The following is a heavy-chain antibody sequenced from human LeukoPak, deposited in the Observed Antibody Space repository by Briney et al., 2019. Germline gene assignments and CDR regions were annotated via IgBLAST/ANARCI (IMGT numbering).Heavy chain of an antibody. Sequence: ASVKVSCKASGYTFTSYYMHWVRQAPGQGLEWMGIINPSGGSTRYAQEFQGRVTMTRDTSTSTVYMELSSLRSEDTAVYYCARNPVTTKYFDYWGQGTLVTVSS. D-gene: IGHD4-17*01. CDR2: INPSGGST. V-gene: IGHV1-46*01. J-gene: IGHJ4*02. CDR3: ARNPVTTKYFDY. CDR1: GYTFTSYY.